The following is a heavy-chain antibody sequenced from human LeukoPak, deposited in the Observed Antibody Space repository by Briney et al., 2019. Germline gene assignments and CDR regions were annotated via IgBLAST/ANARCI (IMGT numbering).Heavy chain of an antibody. V-gene: IGHV3-7*01. CDR1: GFTFSSYW. CDR3: AREYRYCSGGSCCSFSTPGY. Sequence: PGGSLRLSCAASGFTFSSYWMSWVRQAPGKGLEWVANIKQDGSEKYYVDSVKGRFTISRDNAKNSLYLQMNSLRAEDTAVYYCAREYRYCSGGSCCSFSTPGYWGQGTLVTVSS. J-gene: IGHJ4*02. D-gene: IGHD2-15*01. CDR2: IKQDGSEK.